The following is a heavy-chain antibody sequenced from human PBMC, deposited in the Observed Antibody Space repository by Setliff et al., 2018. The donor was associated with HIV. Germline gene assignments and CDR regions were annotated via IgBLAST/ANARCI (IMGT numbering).Heavy chain of an antibody. D-gene: IGHD3-22*01. Sequence: GGSLRLSCAASGFSFSSYWMYWVRQAPGKGLVWVSRINSDGNTISYADSVKGRFTISRDNAKNTVYLEMNSLRAEDTAVYYCARVDSSGYWGMDVWGKGTTVTVSS. CDR2: INSDGNTI. V-gene: IGHV3-74*01. CDR1: GFSFSSYW. J-gene: IGHJ6*03. CDR3: ARVDSSGYWGMDV.